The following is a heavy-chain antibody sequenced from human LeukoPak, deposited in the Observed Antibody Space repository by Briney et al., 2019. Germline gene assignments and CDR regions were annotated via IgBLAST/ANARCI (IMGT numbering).Heavy chain of an antibody. CDR1: GFTFGDYA. Sequence: GGSLRLSCTASGFTFGDYAMSWFRQAPGKGLEWVGFIRSKAYGGTTEYAASVKGRFTISRDDSKSIAYLQMNSLKTEDTAVYYCTRDHDDYASYYYYYYMDVWGKGTTVTVSS. V-gene: IGHV3-49*03. D-gene: IGHD4-17*01. J-gene: IGHJ6*03. CDR3: TRDHDDYASYYYYYYMDV. CDR2: IRSKAYGGTT.